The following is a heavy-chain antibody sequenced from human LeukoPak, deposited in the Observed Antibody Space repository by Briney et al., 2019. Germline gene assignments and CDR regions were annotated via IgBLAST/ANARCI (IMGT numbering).Heavy chain of an antibody. CDR3: ARPVGRYYYDSSGYPFDY. V-gene: IGHV3-72*01. J-gene: IGHJ4*02. D-gene: IGHD3-22*01. CDR2: VTNKDHGYTT. CDR1: GFTFSHHF. Sequence: PGGSLRLSCAASGFTFSHHFMDWVRQAPGKGLEWIGRVTNKDHGYTTHYAASVKGRFTVSRDDSKSSLYLQMNSLRAEDTAVYYCARPVGRYYYDSSGYPFDYWGQGTPVTVSS.